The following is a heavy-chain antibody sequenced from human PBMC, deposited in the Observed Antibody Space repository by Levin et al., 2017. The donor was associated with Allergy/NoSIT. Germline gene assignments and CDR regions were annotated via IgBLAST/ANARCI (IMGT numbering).Heavy chain of an antibody. D-gene: IGHD6-19*01. CDR1: GDSISSYS. CDR3: ARGRPPVAVAGFDY. Sequence: MASETLSLTCTVSGDSISSYSWNWIRQSPEKGLEWIGYMSYSGNTNYNPSLQSRVTISVDTSKNQLSLKLRSVTAADTAVYYCARGRPPVAVAGFDYWGQGTLVTVSS. V-gene: IGHV4-59*01. CDR2: MSYSGNT. J-gene: IGHJ4*02.